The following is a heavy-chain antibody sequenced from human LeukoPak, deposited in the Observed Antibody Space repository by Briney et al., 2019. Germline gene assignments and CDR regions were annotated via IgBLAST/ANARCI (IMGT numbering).Heavy chain of an antibody. CDR1: RFTFSSYS. J-gene: IGHJ5*02. CDR3: SRGGYYFGS. D-gene: IGHD3-3*01. CDR2: ISSSSRVI. Sequence: GGSLRLSCAASRFTFSSYSMNWVRQAPGKGLEWVSSISSSSRVIYYADSVKGRFTISRDNAENSLYLQMSSLTAEDTAMYYCSRGGYYFGSWGQGTLVTVSS. V-gene: IGHV3-21*01.